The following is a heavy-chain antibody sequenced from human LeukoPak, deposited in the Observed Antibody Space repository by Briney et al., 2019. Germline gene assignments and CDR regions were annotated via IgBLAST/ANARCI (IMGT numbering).Heavy chain of an antibody. D-gene: IGHD4-17*01. CDR1: GFTVSSNY. V-gene: IGHV3-66*01. J-gene: IGHJ4*02. Sequence: GGSLRLSCAASGFTVSSNYMSWVRQAPGKGLEWVSVIYSDSGGSTYYADSVKGRFTMSRDNSKNTLYLHMNSLRAEDTAVYYCTRGFTHDYGDYFDYWGQGTLVTVSS. CDR2: IYSDSGGST. CDR3: TRGFTHDYGDYFDY.